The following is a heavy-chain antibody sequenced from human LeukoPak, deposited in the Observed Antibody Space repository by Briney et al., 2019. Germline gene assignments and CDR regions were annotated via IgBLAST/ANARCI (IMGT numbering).Heavy chain of an antibody. CDR2: IDWDDDK. D-gene: IGHD3-10*01. Sequence: SGPALVKPTQTLTLTCTFSGFSLRTSGMWVSWIRQPPGKALEWLARIDWDDDKYYSTSLKTRLTSSKDTSKNQVVLTMTNMDPVDTATYYCPRATIIRGVMYGMDVWGQGTTVTVSS. CDR3: PRATIIRGVMYGMDV. J-gene: IGHJ6*02. V-gene: IGHV2-70*11. CDR1: GFSLRTSGMW.